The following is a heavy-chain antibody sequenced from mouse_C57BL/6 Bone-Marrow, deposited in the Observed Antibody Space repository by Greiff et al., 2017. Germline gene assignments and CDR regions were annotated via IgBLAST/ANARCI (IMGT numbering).Heavy chain of an antibody. Sequence: VQLQQPGAELVKPGASVKLSCKASGYTFTSYWMHWVKQRPGQGIEWSRMTHPNSGSTNYNEQFKSKATLIVDKSSRTAYMQLSSLTSEDSAFYYCAREAPFDYRGQGTTLTVSS. CDR1: GYTFTSYW. CDR2: THPNSGST. CDR3: AREAPFDY. V-gene: IGHV1-64*01. J-gene: IGHJ2*01.